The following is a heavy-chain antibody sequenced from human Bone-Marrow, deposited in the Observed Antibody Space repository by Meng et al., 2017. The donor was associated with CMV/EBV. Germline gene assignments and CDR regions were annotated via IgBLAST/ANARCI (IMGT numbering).Heavy chain of an antibody. CDR3: ARDEGGETMIAVLIERYGMDV. CDR1: GFTFSSYA. V-gene: IGHV3-30*04. CDR2: ISYDGTNK. Sequence: GESLKISCAASGFTFSSYAMHWVRQAPGKGLEWLAVISYDGTNKYTADSVRGRLTVSRDNSKNTLYLQMNSLTVDDTAVYYCARDEGGETMIAVLIERYGMDVWGQGTAATVSS. D-gene: IGHD3-22*01. J-gene: IGHJ6*02.